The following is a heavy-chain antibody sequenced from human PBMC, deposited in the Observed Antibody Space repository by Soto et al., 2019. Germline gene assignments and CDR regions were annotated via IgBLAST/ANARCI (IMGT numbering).Heavy chain of an antibody. CDR2: IIPIFGTA. J-gene: IGHJ5*02. CDR3: ARGPDYYDSSGYYYR. CDR1: GGTFSSYA. D-gene: IGHD3-22*01. Sequence: GASVKVSCKASGGTFSSYAISWVLQAPGQGLEWMGGIIPIFGTANYAQKFQGRVTITADESTSTAYMELSSLRSEDTAVYYCARGPDYYDSSGYYYRWGQGTLVTVSS. V-gene: IGHV1-69*13.